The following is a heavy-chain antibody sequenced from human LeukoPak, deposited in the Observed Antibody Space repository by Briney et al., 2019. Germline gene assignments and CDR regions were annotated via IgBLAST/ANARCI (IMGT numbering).Heavy chain of an antibody. V-gene: IGHV3-30*18. CDR1: GFTFSSYG. CDR2: ISYDGSNK. CDR3: AKSGTGHCSSTSCAGFDY. J-gene: IGHJ4*02. D-gene: IGHD2-2*01. Sequence: PGGSLRLSCAASGFTFSSYGMHWVRQAPGKGLEWVAVISYDGSNKYYADSVKGRFTISRDNSKNTLYLQMNSLRAEDTAVYYCAKSGTGHCSSTSCAGFDYWGQGTLVTVSS.